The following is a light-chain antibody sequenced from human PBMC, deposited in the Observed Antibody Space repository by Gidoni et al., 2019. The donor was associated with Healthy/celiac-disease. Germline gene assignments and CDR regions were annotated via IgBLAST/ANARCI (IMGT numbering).Light chain of an antibody. CDR1: QSVSSY. V-gene: IGKV3-11*01. CDR2: DAS. J-gene: IGKJ4*01. CDR3: QQRSNWPPALT. Sequence: IVLTQSPATLSLSPGERATLSCRASQSVSSYLAWYQQKPGQAHRLLLYDASNRATGSPARFSGSGSGTDFTLTISSLEPEAFAVYYCQQRSNWPPALTFGGGTKVEIK.